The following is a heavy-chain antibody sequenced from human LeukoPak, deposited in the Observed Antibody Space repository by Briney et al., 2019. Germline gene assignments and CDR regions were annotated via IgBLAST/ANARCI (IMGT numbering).Heavy chain of an antibody. CDR3: ARQGVAAAGIGYFDY. CDR2: IYYSGST. Sequence: SETLSLTCTVSGGSISSSSYYWGWIRQPPGKGLERIGSIYYSGSTYYNPSLKSRVTISVDTSKNQFSLKLSSVTAADTAVYYCARQGVAAAGIGYFDYWGQGTLVTVSS. D-gene: IGHD6-13*01. V-gene: IGHV4-39*01. CDR1: GGSISSSSYY. J-gene: IGHJ4*02.